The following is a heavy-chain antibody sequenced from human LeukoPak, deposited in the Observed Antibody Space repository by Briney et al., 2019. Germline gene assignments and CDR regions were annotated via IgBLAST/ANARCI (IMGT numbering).Heavy chain of an antibody. CDR1: GYTFTGYY. CDR3: ARDYYGSGSLDY. Sequence: GASVKVSCKASGYTFTGYYMHWVRQAPGQGLEWMGWINPNSGGTNYAQKFQGRVTMIRDTSISTAYMELSRLRSDDTAVYYCARDYYGSGSLDYWGQGTLVTVSS. V-gene: IGHV1-2*02. CDR2: INPNSGGT. D-gene: IGHD3-10*01. J-gene: IGHJ4*02.